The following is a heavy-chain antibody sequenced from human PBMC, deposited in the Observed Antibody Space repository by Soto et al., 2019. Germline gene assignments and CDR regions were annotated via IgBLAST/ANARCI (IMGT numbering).Heavy chain of an antibody. CDR3: ARDLGYFDWSTIYYYYGMDV. CDR1: GYTFTGYY. V-gene: IGHV1-2*02. D-gene: IGHD3-9*01. Sequence: ASVKVSCKASGYTFTGYYMHWVRQAPGQGLEWMGWINPNSGGTNYAQKFQGRVTMTRDTSISTAYMELSRLRSGDTAVYYCARDLGYFDWSTIYYYYGMDVWGQGTTVTVSS. J-gene: IGHJ6*02. CDR2: INPNSGGT.